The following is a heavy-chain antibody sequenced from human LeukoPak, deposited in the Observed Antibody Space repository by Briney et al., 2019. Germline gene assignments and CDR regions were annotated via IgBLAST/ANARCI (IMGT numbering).Heavy chain of an antibody. CDR3: AGTRTTVHDY. V-gene: IGHV4-34*01. Sequence: TLSLTCXVYGGSFSGYYWSWIRQPPGKGLEWIGEINHSGSTNYNPSLKSRVTISIDTSKNQFSLKLSSVTAADTAVYYCAGTRTTVHDYWGQGTLVTVSS. CDR1: GGSFSGYY. CDR2: INHSGST. J-gene: IGHJ4*02. D-gene: IGHD4-17*01.